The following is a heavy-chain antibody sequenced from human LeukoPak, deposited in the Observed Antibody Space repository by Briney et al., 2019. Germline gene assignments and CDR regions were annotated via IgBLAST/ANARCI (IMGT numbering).Heavy chain of an antibody. Sequence: PGGSLRLSCAASGFTFSSYAMSWVRQAPGKGLEWVSAISGSGGSTYYADSVKGRFTISRDNSKDTLYLQMNSLRAEDTAVYYCAKDAYYGDGWWVFDPWGQGTLVTVSS. J-gene: IGHJ5*02. CDR1: GFTFSSYA. CDR2: ISGSGGST. CDR3: AKDAYYGDGWWVFDP. D-gene: IGHD4-17*01. V-gene: IGHV3-23*01.